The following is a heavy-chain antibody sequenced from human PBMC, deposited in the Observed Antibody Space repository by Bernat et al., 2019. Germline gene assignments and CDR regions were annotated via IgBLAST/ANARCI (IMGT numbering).Heavy chain of an antibody. CDR2: IYWDDDK. D-gene: IGHD1-1*01. J-gene: IGHJ4*02. CDR3: ANRRDEYGNWNEGIFDY. Sequence: QITLKESGPTLVKPTQALTLTCTFSGFSLTAGPVGVGWIRQSPGKALEWLVLIYWDDDKRYSPSLNSRLTITKDTSKNQVVLTMANMDPDDTATYYGANRRDEYGNWNEGIFDYWGQGTLVTVSS. V-gene: IGHV2-5*02. CDR1: GFSLTAGPVG.